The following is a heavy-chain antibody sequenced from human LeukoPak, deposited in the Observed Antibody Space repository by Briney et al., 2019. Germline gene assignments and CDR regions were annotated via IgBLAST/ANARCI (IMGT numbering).Heavy chain of an antibody. CDR2: MKSDGRT. D-gene: IGHD3-22*01. CDR1: GFTFSRYW. J-gene: IGHJ1*01. CDR3: ARAPAEIGGYYPEYFRH. V-gene: IGHV3-74*01. Sequence: GGSLRLSCAASGFTFSRYWMHWVRQAPGKGLVWVSRMKSDGRTNYADSVKGRFTISRDNAKNTVSLQMNSLRAEDTGVYYCARAPAEIGGYYPEYFRHWGQGTLATVSS.